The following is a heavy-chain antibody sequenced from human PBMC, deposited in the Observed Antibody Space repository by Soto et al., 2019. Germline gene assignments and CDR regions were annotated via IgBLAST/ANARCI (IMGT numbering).Heavy chain of an antibody. CDR3: ARVERGTATTVVDAFDI. J-gene: IGHJ3*02. V-gene: IGHV4-34*01. D-gene: IGHD1-1*01. Sequence: QVQLQHWGAGLLKPSETLSLTCAVYGGFVSSGSYYWSWIRQPPGKGLEWIGEMSHSGGTHFNPSLKRRVTISVDTSKNQFSLKMSSVTAADTALYYCARVERGTATTVVDAFDIWGPGTMVTVSS. CDR1: GGFVSSGSYY. CDR2: MSHSGGT.